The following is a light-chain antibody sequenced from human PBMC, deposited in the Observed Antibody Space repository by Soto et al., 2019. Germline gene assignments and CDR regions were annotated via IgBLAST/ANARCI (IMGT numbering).Light chain of an antibody. J-gene: IGKJ5*01. CDR3: QQANSFPIT. Sequence: DIHMTESPSSVSGSVGDRVSITCRASQDITWWLAWYQQKPGKAPKLLIYGASSLQSGVPSRFSGSGSGTDFTLTISSLQADDFATYYCQQANSFPITFGQGTRLEIK. CDR1: QDITWW. V-gene: IGKV1-12*01. CDR2: GAS.